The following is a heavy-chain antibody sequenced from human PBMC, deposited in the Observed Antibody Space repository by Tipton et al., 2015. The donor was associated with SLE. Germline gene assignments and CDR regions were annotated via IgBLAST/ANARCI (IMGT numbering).Heavy chain of an antibody. CDR2: ITWNSGKI. J-gene: IGHJ6*02. CDR3: VKGRGRLFFFYGMDV. Sequence: SLRLSCAASGFTFDDYAMHCVRQAPGKGLEWVSGITWNSGKIDYADSVKGRFSISRDNAKNSLYLQMNSLRVEDTAFYYCVKGRGRLFFFYGMDVWGQGTTVTVSS. V-gene: IGHV3-9*01. D-gene: IGHD1-26*01. CDR1: GFTFDDYA.